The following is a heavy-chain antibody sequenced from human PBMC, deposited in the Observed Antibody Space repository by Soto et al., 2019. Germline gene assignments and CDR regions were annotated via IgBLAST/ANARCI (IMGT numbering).Heavy chain of an antibody. CDR3: ASRNSGYSSSWYAGGDYYYGMDV. V-gene: IGHV1-18*04. CDR2: ISAYNGNT. CDR1: GYTFTIYG. J-gene: IGHJ6*02. Sequence: ASVKVSCKASGYTFTIYGISWVLQARLQWLDGMGWISAYNGNTNYAQKLQGRVTMTTDTSTSTAYMELRSLRSDDTAVYYCASRNSGYSSSWYAGGDYYYGMDVWGQGTTVTVSS. D-gene: IGHD6-13*01.